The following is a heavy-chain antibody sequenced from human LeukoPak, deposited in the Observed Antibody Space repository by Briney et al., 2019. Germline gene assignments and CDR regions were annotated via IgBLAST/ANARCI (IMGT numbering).Heavy chain of an antibody. V-gene: IGHV3-23*01. Sequence: GGSLRLSCAASGFTFSNYAMSWVRQAPGKGLEWVSTINDRGIATYYADSVKGRFTISRDNSKNTLSLQVSSLRAEDTAIYYCEKGLKTAVGPYKGYHYYMDVWGKGTTVAVSS. CDR3: EKGLKTAVGPYKGYHYYMDV. D-gene: IGHD5-18*01. J-gene: IGHJ6*03. CDR2: INDRGIAT. CDR1: GFTFSNYA.